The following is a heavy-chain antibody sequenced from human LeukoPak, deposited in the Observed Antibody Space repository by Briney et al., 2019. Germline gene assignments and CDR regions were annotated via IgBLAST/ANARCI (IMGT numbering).Heavy chain of an antibody. CDR3: ARDRYYYDSSGTRWFDS. D-gene: IGHD3-22*01. Sequence: PSGTLSLTCAVSGGSISSSNWWSWVRQPPGKGLEWIGEIYHSGSTNYNPSLKSRVTISVDKSKNQFSLKLSSVTAADTAVYYCARDRYYYDSSGTRWFDSWGQGTLVTVSS. V-gene: IGHV4-4*02. J-gene: IGHJ5*01. CDR1: GGSISSSNW. CDR2: IYHSGST.